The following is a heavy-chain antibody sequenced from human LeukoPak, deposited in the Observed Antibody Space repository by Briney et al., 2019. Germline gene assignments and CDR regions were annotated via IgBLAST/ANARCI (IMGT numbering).Heavy chain of an antibody. V-gene: IGHV4-39*06. Sequence: SETLSLTCTVSGGSISSSSYYWGWIRQPPGKGLEWIGSIYYSGSTYYNPSLKSRVTISVDTSKNQFPLKLSSVTAADTAVYYCARDGNFNAFDIWGQGTMVTVSS. CDR1: GGSISSSSYY. CDR2: IYYSGST. D-gene: IGHD1-26*01. CDR3: ARDGNFNAFDI. J-gene: IGHJ3*02.